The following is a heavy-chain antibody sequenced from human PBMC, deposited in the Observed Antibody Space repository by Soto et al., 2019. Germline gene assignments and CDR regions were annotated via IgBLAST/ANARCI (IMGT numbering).Heavy chain of an antibody. V-gene: IGHV3-30-3*01. D-gene: IGHD6-19*01. J-gene: IGHJ4*02. CDR2: ISYDGNIK. Sequence: PGGSLRLSCAASGFTYSTYTMHWVRQAPGKGLEWMAVISYDGNIKFYADSVKGRFTISRDSTKHTLYLQMNSLRPEDTAVYYCAKDLARGSIAVANPDYRGQGTLVTVSS. CDR1: GFTYSTYT. CDR3: AKDLARGSIAVANPDY.